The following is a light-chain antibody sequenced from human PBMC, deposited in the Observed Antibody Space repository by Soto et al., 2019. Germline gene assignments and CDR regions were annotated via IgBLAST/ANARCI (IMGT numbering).Light chain of an antibody. CDR3: ASYAGGDTFV. V-gene: IGLV2-8*01. J-gene: IGLJ1*01. CDR2: EVS. CDR1: SSDVGGYKY. Sequence: QSVLTQPPSASGSPGQSVTISCTGTSSDVGGYKYVSWYQQHPGKAPKVIIYEVSERPSGVPDRFSGSKSGNTASLTVSGLQTEDEADYYCASYAGGDTFVFGTGTKLTVL.